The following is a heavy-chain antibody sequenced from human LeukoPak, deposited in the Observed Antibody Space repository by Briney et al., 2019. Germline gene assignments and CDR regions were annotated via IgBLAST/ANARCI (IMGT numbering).Heavy chain of an antibody. J-gene: IGHJ4*02. D-gene: IGHD3-22*01. V-gene: IGHV3-21*01. CDR2: ISSSSSYI. CDR1: GFTFSSYS. Sequence: KAGGSLRLSCAASGFTFSSYSMNWVRQAPGKGLEWVSSISSSSSYIYYADSVKGRFTISRDNAKNSLYLQMNSLRAEDTAVYYCARDSYYDSSGYYPYYWGQGTLVTVSS. CDR3: ARDSYYDSSGYYPYY.